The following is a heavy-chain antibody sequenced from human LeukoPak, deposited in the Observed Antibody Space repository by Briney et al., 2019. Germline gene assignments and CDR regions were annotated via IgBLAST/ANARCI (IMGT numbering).Heavy chain of an antibody. V-gene: IGHV4-38-2*01. CDR1: GYSISSGYY. J-gene: IGHJ5*02. Sequence: PSETLSLTCAVSGYSISSGYYWGWIRQPPGKGLEWIGRIYHSGSTYYNPSLKSRVTISVDTSKNQFSLRLSSVTAADTAVYYCARVVSSSWYGNWFGPWGQGTLVTVSS. CDR2: IYHSGST. D-gene: IGHD6-13*01. CDR3: ARVVSSSWYGNWFGP.